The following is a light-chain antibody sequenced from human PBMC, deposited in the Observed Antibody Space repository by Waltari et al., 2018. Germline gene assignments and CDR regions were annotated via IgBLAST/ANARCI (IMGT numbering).Light chain of an antibody. CDR1: SSNIGNYY. V-gene: IGLV1-51*01. J-gene: IGLJ2*01. CDR2: DTN. CDR3: ATWDNSLTDVV. Sequence: QSVLTQPPSVSAAPGQKVTISCSGSSSNIGNYYVSWYHQLPGAAPQLLIYDTNQRPSGIPYRFSASKSGTSATLGITGLQIGDEADEYCATWDNSLTDVVFGGGTKLTVL.